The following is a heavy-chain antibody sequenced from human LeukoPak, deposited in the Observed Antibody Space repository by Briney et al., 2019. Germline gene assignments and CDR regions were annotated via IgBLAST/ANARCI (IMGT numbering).Heavy chain of an antibody. CDR3: AGRAVAGTMVDP. Sequence: PGGSLRLSCAASGFTVSGNYMTWVRQAPGKGLEWVSAISGSGGSTYYADSVKGRFTISRDNSKNTLYLQMNSLRAEDTAVYYCAGRAVAGTMVDPWGQGTLVTVSS. J-gene: IGHJ5*02. CDR2: ISGSGGST. D-gene: IGHD6-19*01. CDR1: GFTVSGNY. V-gene: IGHV3-23*01.